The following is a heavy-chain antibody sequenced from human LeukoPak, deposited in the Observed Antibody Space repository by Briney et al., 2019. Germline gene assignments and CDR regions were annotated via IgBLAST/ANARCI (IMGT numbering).Heavy chain of an antibody. D-gene: IGHD3-3*01. CDR3: ARGLRGYYDFWSGYYPSYFDY. CDR2: INHSGST. V-gene: IGHV4-34*01. J-gene: IGHJ4*02. CDR1: GGSFSGYY. Sequence: SETLSLTCAVYGGSFSGYYWSWIRQPPGKGLEWIGEINHSGSTSYNPSLKSRVTISVDTSKNQFSLKLSSVTAADTAVYYCARGLRGYYDFWSGYYPSYFDYWGQGTLVTVSS.